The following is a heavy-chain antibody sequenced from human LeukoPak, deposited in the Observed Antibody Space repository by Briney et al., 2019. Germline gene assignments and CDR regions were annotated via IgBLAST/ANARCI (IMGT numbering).Heavy chain of an antibody. Sequence: PGGSLRLSCAASGLTISSYSVNWVRQAPGKGLQWVSYISSSSSTIYYADSVKGRFTISRDNAKNSLYLQMNSLRAEDTAVYYCARDRLLEDRDYHYYYYMDVWGIGTTVTVSS. CDR1: GLTISSYS. D-gene: IGHD1-1*01. CDR2: ISSSSSTI. V-gene: IGHV3-48*01. CDR3: ARDRLLEDRDYHYYYYMDV. J-gene: IGHJ6*03.